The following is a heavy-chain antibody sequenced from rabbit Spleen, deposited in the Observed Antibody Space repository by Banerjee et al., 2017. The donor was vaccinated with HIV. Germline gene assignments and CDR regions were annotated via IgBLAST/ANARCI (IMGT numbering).Heavy chain of an antibody. CDR1: GFSFSSSYY. Sequence: QSLEESGGGLVQPEGSLTLTCTASGFSFSSSYYMCWVRQAPGKGLEWIGCIYTGSDSTYYASWAKGRFTISKTSSTTVTLQMTSLTVADTATYFCVRAYASGIYGRSRLDLWGPGTLVTVS. J-gene: IGHJ3*01. CDR2: IYTGSDST. V-gene: IGHV1S40*01. D-gene: IGHD8-1*01. CDR3: VRAYASGIYGRSRLDL.